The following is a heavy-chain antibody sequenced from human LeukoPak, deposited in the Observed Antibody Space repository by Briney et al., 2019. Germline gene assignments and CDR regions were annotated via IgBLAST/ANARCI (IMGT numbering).Heavy chain of an antibody. D-gene: IGHD5-12*01. CDR3: ASVGYSGYDRAFDY. J-gene: IGHJ4*02. V-gene: IGHV3-53*01. CDR2: IPSAGNT. Sequence: GGSLRLSCAASGFTVSSNYMSWVRQAPGKGLEWVSVIPSAGNTYYADSVKGRFTISRDNSKNTLYLQMNSLRAEDTAVYYCASVGYSGYDRAFDYWGQGTLVTVSS. CDR1: GFTVSSNY.